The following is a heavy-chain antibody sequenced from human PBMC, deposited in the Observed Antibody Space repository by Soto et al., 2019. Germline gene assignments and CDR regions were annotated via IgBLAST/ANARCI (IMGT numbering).Heavy chain of an antibody. Sequence: PSETLSLTCAVYGGSFSGYYWSWIRQPPGKGLEWIGEINHSGSTTYNPSLKSRVTISVDTSKNQFSLKLSSVTAADTAVYYCARAPPPRYYYDSSGYYYVGGHYFDYWGQGTLVTVSS. D-gene: IGHD3-22*01. J-gene: IGHJ4*02. CDR3: ARAPPPRYYYDSSGYYYVGGHYFDY. V-gene: IGHV4-34*01. CDR2: INHSGST. CDR1: GGSFSGYY.